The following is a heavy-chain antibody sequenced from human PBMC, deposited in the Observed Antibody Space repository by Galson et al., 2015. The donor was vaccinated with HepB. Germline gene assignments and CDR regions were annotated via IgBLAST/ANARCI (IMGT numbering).Heavy chain of an antibody. Sequence: SLRLSCAASGFTFSSYGMHWVRQAPGKGLEWVAVISYDGSNKYYADSVKGRFTITRDNSKNTLYLQMNSLRAEDTAVYYCAKDLSSGYSYYYGMDVWGQGTTVTVSS. CDR1: GFTFSSYG. CDR3: AKDLSSGYSYYYGMDV. J-gene: IGHJ6*02. D-gene: IGHD3-22*01. CDR2: ISYDGSNK. V-gene: IGHV3-30*18.